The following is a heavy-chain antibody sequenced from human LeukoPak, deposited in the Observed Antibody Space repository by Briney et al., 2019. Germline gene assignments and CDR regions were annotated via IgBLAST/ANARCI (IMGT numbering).Heavy chain of an antibody. CDR1: GLTFSGYS. CDR3: LRGDRRDY. CDR2: ITSSSNYI. J-gene: IGHJ4*02. Sequence: PGGSLRLSCAASGLTFSGYSMHWVRQAPVKGLEWVSSITSSSNYIYYADSLKGRFTIPRDNAKNFLYLQMNSLRAEDTAVYYCLRGDRRDYWGQGTLVTVSS. V-gene: IGHV3-21*01.